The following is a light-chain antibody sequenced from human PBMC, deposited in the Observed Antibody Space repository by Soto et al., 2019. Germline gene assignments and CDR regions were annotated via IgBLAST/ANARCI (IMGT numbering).Light chain of an antibody. Sequence: QAVVTQPPSASGTPGQRVTISCSGSSSNIGSNTVNWYQQLPGTAPKLLIYSNNQRPPGVPDRVSGSKSGTSASLAISGLQSEDEADYYCAAWDDSLNGAVFGGGTQLTVL. CDR2: SNN. CDR3: AAWDDSLNGAV. V-gene: IGLV1-44*01. CDR1: SSNIGSNT. J-gene: IGLJ7*01.